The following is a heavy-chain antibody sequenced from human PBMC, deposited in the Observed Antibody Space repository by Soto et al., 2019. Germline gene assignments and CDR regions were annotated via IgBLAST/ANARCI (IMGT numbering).Heavy chain of an antibody. Sequence: VQLVESGGGVVQPGRSLRLSCAASGFTFSNYWMHWVRQAPGKGLVWVSRINSDGSSTSYADSVKGRFTISRDNARTTLYLQMNSLRPEDTAVYYCARDGFRGYDTGGWFDPWGQGTLVTVSS. D-gene: IGHD5-12*01. CDR2: INSDGSST. CDR3: ARDGFRGYDTGGWFDP. CDR1: GFTFSNYW. V-gene: IGHV3-74*01. J-gene: IGHJ5*02.